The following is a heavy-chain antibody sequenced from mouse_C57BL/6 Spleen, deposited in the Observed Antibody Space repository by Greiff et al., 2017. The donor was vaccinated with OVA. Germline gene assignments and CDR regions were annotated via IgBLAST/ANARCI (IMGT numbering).Heavy chain of an antibody. Sequence: VQLQQSGAELVKPGASVKLSCKASGYTFTEYTIHWVQQRSGQGLEWIGWFYPGSGSITYNEKFKDKATLTADKSSSTVYMEISRLTSEVSAVYFCARHEVRGYLPHYAMDYWGQGTSVTVSS. V-gene: IGHV1-62-2*01. CDR2: FYPGSGSI. CDR1: GYTFTEYT. D-gene: IGHD2-1*01. J-gene: IGHJ4*01. CDR3: ARHEVRGYLPHYAMDY.